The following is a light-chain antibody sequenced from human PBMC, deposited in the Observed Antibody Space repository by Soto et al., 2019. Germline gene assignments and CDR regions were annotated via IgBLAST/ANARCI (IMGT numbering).Light chain of an antibody. Sequence: AIQLTQSPSSLSASVGDRVTITCRASQDIRGALAWYQQKPGKAPKLLIYDVSSLESGVPSRFSGSGSGTDFTFTISSLQPEDFATYCCQQFNVYPITFGQGTRREIK. CDR1: QDIRGA. CDR3: QQFNVYPIT. J-gene: IGKJ5*01. CDR2: DVS. V-gene: IGKV1-13*02.